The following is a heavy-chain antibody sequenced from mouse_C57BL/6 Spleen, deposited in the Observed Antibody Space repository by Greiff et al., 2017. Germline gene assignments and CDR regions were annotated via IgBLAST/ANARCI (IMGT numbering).Heavy chain of an antibody. CDR3: VYYGNYGWYFDV. CDR1: GYTFTSYW. Sequence: QVQLQQPGAELVRPGSSVKLSCKASGYTFTSYWMHWVKQRPIQGLEWIGNIDPSDSETHYNQKFKDKATLTVDKSSSTAYMQLSSLTSEDSAVYYCVYYGNYGWYFDVWGTEATVTVSS. J-gene: IGHJ1*03. D-gene: IGHD2-1*01. V-gene: IGHV1-52*01. CDR2: IDPSDSET.